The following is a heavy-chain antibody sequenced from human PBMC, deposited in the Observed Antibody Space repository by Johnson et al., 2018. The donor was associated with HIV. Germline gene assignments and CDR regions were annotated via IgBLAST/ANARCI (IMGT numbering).Heavy chain of an antibody. CDR2: INWNGGST. D-gene: IGHD3-10*01. V-gene: IGHV3-20*04. CDR1: GFTFDDFG. J-gene: IGHJ3*02. Sequence: EVQLVESGGSVVRPGGSLRLTCAASGFTFDDFGMTWVRHPPGKGLEWVSGINWNGGSTGYADSVKGRFTISRDNAKNSLYLQMNSLRAEDTALYYCARGNYYASGSYGAFDIWGQGTMVTVSS. CDR3: ARGNYYASGSYGAFDI.